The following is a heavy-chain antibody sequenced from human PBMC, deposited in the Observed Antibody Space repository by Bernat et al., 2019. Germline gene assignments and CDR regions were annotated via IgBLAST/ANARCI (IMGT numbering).Heavy chain of an antibody. CDR1: GFTFSSYD. J-gene: IGHJ6*02. Sequence: EVQLVESGGGLVQPGGSLRLSCAASGFTFSSYDMHWVRQATGKGLEWVSAIGTAGDTYYPGSVKGRFTISRENAKNSLYLQMNSLRAGDMAVYYCARGVWTTVTTGPRYGMDVWGQGTTVTVSS. V-gene: IGHV3-13*01. CDR2: IGTAGDT. CDR3: ARGVWTTVTTGPRYGMDV. D-gene: IGHD4-11*01.